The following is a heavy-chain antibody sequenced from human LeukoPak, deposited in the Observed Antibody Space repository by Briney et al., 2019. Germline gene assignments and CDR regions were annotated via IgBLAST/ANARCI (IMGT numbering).Heavy chain of an antibody. CDR1: GFTFSSYV. CDR2: MSGSGGST. V-gene: IGHV3-23*01. Sequence: GGSLRLSCAASGFTFSSYVMSWVRQAPGKGLEWVSAMSGSGGSTYYADSVKGRFTISRDNSKNTLYLQMNSLRAEDTAVYYCGDQGGPGYWGQGTLVTASA. CDR3: GDQGGPGY. J-gene: IGHJ4*02. D-gene: IGHD2-15*01.